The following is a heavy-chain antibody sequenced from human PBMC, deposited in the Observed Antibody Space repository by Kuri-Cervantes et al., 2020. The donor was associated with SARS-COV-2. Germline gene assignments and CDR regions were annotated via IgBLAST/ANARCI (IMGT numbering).Heavy chain of an antibody. D-gene: IGHD3-16*01. CDR3: AKVGGHREYFQN. V-gene: IGHV3-23*01. CDR2: IGGSGVRT. Sequence: GESLKISCAASGFTFSSYAMNWVRQAPGKGLEWVSVIGGSGVRTNYADSVKGRFTISRDNSKNTLYLQMNSLGAEDTAVYYCAKVGGHREYFQNWGQGTLVTVSS. CDR1: GFTFSSYA. J-gene: IGHJ1*01.